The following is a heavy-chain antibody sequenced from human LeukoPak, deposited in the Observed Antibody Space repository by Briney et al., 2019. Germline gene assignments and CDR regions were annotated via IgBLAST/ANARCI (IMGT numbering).Heavy chain of an antibody. J-gene: IGHJ6*03. V-gene: IGHV1-2*02. Sequence: ASVEVSCKASGYTFTGYYMHWVRQAPGQGLEWMGWINPNSGGTNYAQKFQGRVTMARDTSISTAYMELSRLRSDDTAVYYCARRVKDIAVAVTGYYYYMDVWGKGTTVTVSS. CDR3: ARRVKDIAVAVTGYYYYMDV. CDR1: GYTFTGYY. CDR2: INPNSGGT. D-gene: IGHD6-19*01.